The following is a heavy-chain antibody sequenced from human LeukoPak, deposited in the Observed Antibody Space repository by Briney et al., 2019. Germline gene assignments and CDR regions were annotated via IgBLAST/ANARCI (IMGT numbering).Heavy chain of an antibody. CDR1: GYTFTSYA. CDR2: INAGNGNT. V-gene: IGHV1-3*01. Sequence: ASVKVSCKASGYTFTSYAMHWVRQAPGQRLEWMGWINAGNGNTKYSQKFQGRVTITRDTSASTAYMELSSLRSEDTAVYYCARDGSGWYGFNFDYWGQGTLVTVSS. J-gene: IGHJ4*02. D-gene: IGHD6-19*01. CDR3: ARDGSGWYGFNFDY.